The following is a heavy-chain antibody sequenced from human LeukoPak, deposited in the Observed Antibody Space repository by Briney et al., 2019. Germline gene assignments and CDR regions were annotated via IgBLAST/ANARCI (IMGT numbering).Heavy chain of an antibody. CDR1: GYTFTDYY. D-gene: IGHD2-2*02. Sequence: ASVKVSGKASGYTFTDYYIHWVRQAPGQGLEWMGWINPNSGDTNFAQKFQGRVTMTRDTSITTAYMELIGLTSDDTAVYYCAKIDTLGLYYFDYWGQGPLGTVSS. V-gene: IGHV1-2*02. J-gene: IGHJ4*02. CDR3: AKIDTLGLYYFDY. CDR2: INPNSGDT.